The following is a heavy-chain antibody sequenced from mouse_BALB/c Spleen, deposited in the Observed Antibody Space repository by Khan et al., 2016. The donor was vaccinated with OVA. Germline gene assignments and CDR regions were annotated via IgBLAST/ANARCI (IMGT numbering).Heavy chain of an antibody. CDR2: IAPGSGSP. D-gene: IGHD1-1*01. CDR3: AVANYSGSSHYAMDY. J-gene: IGHJ4*01. Sequence: DLVKPGASVKLSCKASGYTFTSYWINWIKQRPGQGLEWIGRIAPGSGSPYYNEMFKDKATLTVDTSSSTAYIQLSSLSSEDSAVYFWAVANYSGSSHYAMDYWGQGTSVTVSS. V-gene: IGHV1S41*01. CDR1: GYTFTSYW.